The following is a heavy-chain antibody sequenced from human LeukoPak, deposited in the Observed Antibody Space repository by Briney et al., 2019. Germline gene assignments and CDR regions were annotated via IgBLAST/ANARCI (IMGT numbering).Heavy chain of an antibody. J-gene: IGHJ4*02. CDR3: ASNIRGYSYGMDDY. D-gene: IGHD5-18*01. Sequence: PSETLSLTCTVSGGSISSGGYYWSWIRQPPGKGLEWIGYIYHSGSTYYNPSLKSRVTISVDRSKNQFSLKLSSVTAADTAVYYCASNIRGYSYGMDDYWGQGTLVTVSS. V-gene: IGHV4-30-2*01. CDR1: GGSISSGGYY. CDR2: IYHSGST.